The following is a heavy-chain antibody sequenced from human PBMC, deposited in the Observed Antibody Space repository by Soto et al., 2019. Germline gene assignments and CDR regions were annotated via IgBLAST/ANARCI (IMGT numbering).Heavy chain of an antibody. CDR1: GFGVTESETY. CDR2: FYRGGRR. Sequence: EVQMVESGGGLIQPGGSLKLSCAVSGFGVTESETYVSWIRQAPGKGLEWVAAFYRGGRRNYAASVKGRFVISRDKSENSVFLLLNLVRVEDTAVYYCAREVVVGATAKFDRWGQGTMVIVSP. J-gene: IGHJ5*02. V-gene: IGHV3-53*03. CDR3: AREVVVGATAKFDR. D-gene: IGHD2-21*01.